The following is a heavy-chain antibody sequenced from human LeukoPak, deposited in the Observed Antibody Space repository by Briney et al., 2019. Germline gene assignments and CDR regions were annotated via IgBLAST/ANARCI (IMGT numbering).Heavy chain of an antibody. CDR1: GYTFTSYY. J-gene: IGHJ6*03. Sequence: GASVKVSCKASGYTFTSYYMHWVRQAPGQGLERMGIINPSGGSTSYAQKFQRRVTMTRDMSTSTVYMELSSLRSEDTAVYYCARDLSGGAYYMDVWGKGTTVTVSS. CDR2: INPSGGST. V-gene: IGHV1-46*01. CDR3: ARDLSGGAYYMDV. D-gene: IGHD2-15*01.